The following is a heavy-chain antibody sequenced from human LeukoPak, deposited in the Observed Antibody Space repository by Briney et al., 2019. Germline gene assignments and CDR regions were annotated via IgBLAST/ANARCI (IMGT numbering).Heavy chain of an antibody. CDR2: INSDGSST. J-gene: IGHJ3*02. Sequence: PGGSLRLSCAASGFTFSSYWMHWVRQAPRQGLVWVSRINSDGSSTSYADSVKGRFTISRDNAKNTLYLQMNSLRAEDTAVYYCARADYYDSSGYYLDAFDIWGQGTMVTVSS. CDR1: GFTFSSYW. D-gene: IGHD3-22*01. CDR3: ARADYYDSSGYYLDAFDI. V-gene: IGHV3-74*01.